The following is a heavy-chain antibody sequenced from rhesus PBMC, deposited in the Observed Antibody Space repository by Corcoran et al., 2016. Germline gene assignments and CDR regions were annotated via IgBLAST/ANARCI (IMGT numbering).Heavy chain of an antibody. CDR1: GGSISDDYY. Sequence: QVQLQESGPGLVKPSETLSLTCAVSGGSISDDYYWSWIRQPPGKGLEWIGYIYGSGGGTNYNPSHKYRVTISIDTAKNQFSLKLSSVTAADTAVYYCAREGAGTALFFDWGQGVLVTVSS. CDR3: AREGAGTALFFD. V-gene: IGHV4-106*01. CDR2: IYGSGGGT. J-gene: IGHJ4*01. D-gene: IGHD1-20*01.